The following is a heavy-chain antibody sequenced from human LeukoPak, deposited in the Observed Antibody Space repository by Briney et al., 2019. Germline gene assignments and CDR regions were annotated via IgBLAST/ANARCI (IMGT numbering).Heavy chain of an antibody. D-gene: IGHD3-10*01. CDR2: IKQDGSEK. CDR3: ARWADYGSFYRVAFDI. V-gene: IGHV3-7*01. J-gene: IGHJ3*02. Sequence: GGSLRLSCAASGFTFSSYEMNWVRQAPGKGLEWVANIKQDGSEKYYVDSVKGRFTISRDNAKNSLYLQMNSLRAEDTAVYYCARWADYGSFYRVAFDIWGQGTMVTVSS. CDR1: GFTFSSYE.